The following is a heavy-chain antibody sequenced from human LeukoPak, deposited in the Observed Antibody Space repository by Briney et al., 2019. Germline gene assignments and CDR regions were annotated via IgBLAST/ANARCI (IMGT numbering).Heavy chain of an antibody. CDR1: GGSFSGYY. CDR3: ARHYLRQRLAPYNWFDP. D-gene: IGHD6-25*01. Sequence: SETLSLTCAVYGGSFSGYYWSWIRQPPGKGLEWIGEINHSGSTNYNPSLKSRVTISVDTSTNQFSLKVSSVTAADTAMYYCARHYLRQRLAPYNWFDPWGQGTLVTVSS. CDR2: INHSGST. V-gene: IGHV4-34*01. J-gene: IGHJ5*02.